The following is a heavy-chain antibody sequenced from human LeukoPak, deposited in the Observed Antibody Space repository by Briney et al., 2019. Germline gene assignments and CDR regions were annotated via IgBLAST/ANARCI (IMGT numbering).Heavy chain of an antibody. CDR3: AKEMYYYDSSGYYDPSYFQH. Sequence: GGSLRLSCAASGFTFSSYAMSWVRQAPGKGLEWVSAISGSGGSTYYADSVKGRFTISRDNSKNTLYLQMNSLRAEDTAVYYCAKEMYYYDSSGYYDPSYFQHWGQGTLVTVSS. D-gene: IGHD3-22*01. J-gene: IGHJ1*01. V-gene: IGHV3-23*01. CDR1: GFTFSSYA. CDR2: ISGSGGST.